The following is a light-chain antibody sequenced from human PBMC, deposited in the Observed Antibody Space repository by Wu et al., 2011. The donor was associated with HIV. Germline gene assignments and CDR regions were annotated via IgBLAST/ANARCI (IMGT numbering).Light chain of an antibody. J-gene: IGKJ5*01. CDR2: DAS. CDR1: QSISSY. V-gene: IGKV3-11*01. Sequence: EIVLTQSPATLSLSPGERATLSCRVSQSISSYLAWYQRKSGQAPRLLIYDASNRAPGIPARFSGSGSGTDFTLTISTLEPEDFAVYYCQQSSNWPRTFGQGTRLEI. CDR3: QQSSNWPRT.